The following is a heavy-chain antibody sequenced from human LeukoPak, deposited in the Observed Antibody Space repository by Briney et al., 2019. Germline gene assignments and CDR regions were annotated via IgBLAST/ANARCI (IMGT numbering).Heavy chain of an antibody. CDR3: ARGGSGYAHRY. J-gene: IGHJ4*02. D-gene: IGHD5-12*01. CDR1: EFSVGSNY. CDR2: IYYSGST. V-gene: IGHV4-39*01. Sequence: PGGSLRLSCAASEFSVGSNYMTWIRQPPGKGLEWIGSIYYSGSTYYNPSLKSRVTISVDTSKNQFSLKLSSVTAADTAVYYCARGGSGYAHRYWGQGTLVTVSS.